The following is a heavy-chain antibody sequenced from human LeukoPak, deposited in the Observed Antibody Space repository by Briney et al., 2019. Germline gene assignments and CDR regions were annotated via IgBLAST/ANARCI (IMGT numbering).Heavy chain of an antibody. J-gene: IGHJ4*02. V-gene: IGHV3-11*01. D-gene: IGHD1-26*01. Sequence: PGGSLRLSCAASGFTFSDYYMSWIRQAPGKGLEWVSYISSSGSTIYYADSVKGRFTISRDNAKNSLYLQMNSLRAEDTAVYYCARGWELLPQHQEAENFDYWGQGTLVTVSS. CDR1: GFTFSDYY. CDR2: ISSSGSTI. CDR3: ARGWELLPQHQEAENFDY.